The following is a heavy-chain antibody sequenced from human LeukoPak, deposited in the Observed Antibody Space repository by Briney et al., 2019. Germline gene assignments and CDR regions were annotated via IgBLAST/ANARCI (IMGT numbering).Heavy chain of an antibody. CDR3: ARGRYSGYVAYRYFDY. CDR2: INHSGST. CDR1: GGSFSGYY. J-gene: IGHJ4*02. V-gene: IGHV4-34*01. Sequence: PSETLSLTCAVYGGSFSGYYWSWIRQPPGKGLEWIGEINHSGSTNYNPSLKSRVTISVDTSKNQFSLKLSSVTAADTAVYYCARGRYSGYVAYRYFDYWGQGTLVTVSS. D-gene: IGHD5-12*01.